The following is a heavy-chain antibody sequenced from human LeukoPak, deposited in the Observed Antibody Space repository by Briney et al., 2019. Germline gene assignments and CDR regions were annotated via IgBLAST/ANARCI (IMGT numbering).Heavy chain of an antibody. CDR2: VYYRGST. CDR3: ARSRGYSGYAYDAFDI. CDR1: GVSINNYY. J-gene: IGHJ3*02. Sequence: SGTLSLTCSVSGVSINNYYWSWIREPPGRGLEWIGYVYYRGSTNYNPSLKSRVTISVDTSKNQFSLKLSSVTAADTAVYYCARSRGYSGYAYDAFDIWGQGTMVTVSS. V-gene: IGHV4-59*01. D-gene: IGHD5-12*01.